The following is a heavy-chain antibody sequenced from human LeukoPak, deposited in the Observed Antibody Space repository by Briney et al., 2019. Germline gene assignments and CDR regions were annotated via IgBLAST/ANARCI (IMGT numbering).Heavy chain of an antibody. V-gene: IGHV3-7*01. Sequence: PGGSLRLSCAASGFTFGSFWMSWVRQAPGKGLEWVANIKTDGSQIYYVDSVKGRFTISRDNAKNSLYLQMNSLRVEDTAVYYCARDLNWETYWGQGTLVSVSS. CDR3: ARDLNWETY. J-gene: IGHJ4*02. CDR2: IKTDGSQI. CDR1: GFTFGSFW. D-gene: IGHD7-27*01.